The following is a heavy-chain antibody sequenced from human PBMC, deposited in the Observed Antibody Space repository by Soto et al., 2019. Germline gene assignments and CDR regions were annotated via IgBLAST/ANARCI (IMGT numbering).Heavy chain of an antibody. D-gene: IGHD2-2*02. CDR1: GGTFSSYT. J-gene: IGHJ4*02. V-gene: IGHV1-69*02. Sequence: QVQLVQSGAEVKKPGSSVKVYCKASGGTFSSYTISWVRQAPGQGLVWMGRSITILGIANYAQKLQGRVTITEDKSKNIAYMEPSSLRSEDTAVYYCAMEYCSSTSCYRDYRGQGTLVTVSA. CDR2: SITILGIA. CDR3: AMEYCSSTSCYRDY.